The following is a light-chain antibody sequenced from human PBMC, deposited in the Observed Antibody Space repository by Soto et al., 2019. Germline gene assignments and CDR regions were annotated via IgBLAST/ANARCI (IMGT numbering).Light chain of an antibody. CDR3: QQYNDYSWT. CDR1: QSIRSW. CDR2: KAS. Sequence: DIQMTQSPSTLSASVGDRVTITCRASQSIRSWLAWFQQKPGKAPKLLIYKASTLEIGVPSRFSGSGSGTEFTLTISSLQPDDVAIYYCQQYNDYSWTFGQGTKVDIK. V-gene: IGKV1-5*03. J-gene: IGKJ1*01.